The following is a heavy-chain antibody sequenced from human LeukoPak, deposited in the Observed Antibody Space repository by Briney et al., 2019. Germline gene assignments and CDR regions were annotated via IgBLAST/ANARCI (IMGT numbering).Heavy chain of an antibody. CDR1: GYTSTSYY. CDR3: ARDLNSRDYDFWSGYYGVFDY. D-gene: IGHD3-3*01. CDR2: INPSGGST. J-gene: IGHJ4*02. V-gene: IGHV1-46*03. Sequence: ASVKVSCKASGYTSTSYYMHWVRQAPGQGLEWMGIINPSGGSTSYAQKFQGRVTVTRDTSTSTVYMELSSLRSEDTAVYYCARDLNSRDYDFWSGYYGVFDYWGQGTLVTVSS.